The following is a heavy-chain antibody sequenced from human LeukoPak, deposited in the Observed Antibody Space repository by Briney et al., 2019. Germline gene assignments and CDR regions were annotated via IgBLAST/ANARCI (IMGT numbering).Heavy chain of an antibody. CDR2: IYYSGST. CDR1: GGSISSYY. CDR3: ARFSFYGST. J-gene: IGHJ4*02. Sequence: PSETLSLTCTVSGGSISSYYWSWIRQPPGKGLEWIGYIYYSGSTNYNPSLKSRVTISVDTSKNQFSLKLSSVTAADTAVYYCARFSFYGSTWGQGTLVTVSS. D-gene: IGHD3-10*01. V-gene: IGHV4-59*01.